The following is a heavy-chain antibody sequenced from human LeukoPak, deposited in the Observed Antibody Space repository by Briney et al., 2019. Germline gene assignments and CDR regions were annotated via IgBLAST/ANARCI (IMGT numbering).Heavy chain of an antibody. Sequence: PRRSLIRPWWECGVTCSSDEMSGGRQAPGKGLEWVANIKQDGSEKYYVDSVKGRFTISRDNAKHSLYLQMNSLRAEDTAVYYCARDRGIFGVVNAFDIWGQGTMVTVSS. CDR2: IKQDGSEK. D-gene: IGHD3-3*01. CDR3: ARDRGIFGVVNAFDI. V-gene: IGHV3-7*01. J-gene: IGHJ3*02. CDR1: GVTCSSDE.